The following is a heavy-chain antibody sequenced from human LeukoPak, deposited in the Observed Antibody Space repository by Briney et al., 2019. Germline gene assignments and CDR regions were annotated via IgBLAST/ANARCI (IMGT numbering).Heavy chain of an antibody. Sequence: ASVKVSCKASGYTFTGYYMHWVRQAPGQGLEWMGWINPNSGGTNYAQKFQGRVTMTRVTSISTAYMELSRLRSDDTAVYYCARDSGYYYGSGSYPPYYMDVWGKGTTVTVSS. J-gene: IGHJ6*03. CDR3: ARDSGYYYGSGSYPPYYMDV. V-gene: IGHV1-2*02. CDR2: INPNSGGT. CDR1: GYTFTGYY. D-gene: IGHD3-10*01.